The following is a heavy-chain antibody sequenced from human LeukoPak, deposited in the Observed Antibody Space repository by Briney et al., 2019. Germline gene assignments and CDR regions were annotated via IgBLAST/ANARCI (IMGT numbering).Heavy chain of an antibody. CDR1: GGSISSYY. Sequence: SEILSLTCTVSGGSISSYYWSWIRQPPGKGLEWIGYIYYSGSTNYNPSLKSRVTISVDTSKNQFFLKLSSVTAADTAVYYCARHSERWLGAFDIWGQGTMVTVSS. V-gene: IGHV4-59*08. D-gene: IGHD6-19*01. CDR2: IYYSGST. J-gene: IGHJ3*02. CDR3: ARHSERWLGAFDI.